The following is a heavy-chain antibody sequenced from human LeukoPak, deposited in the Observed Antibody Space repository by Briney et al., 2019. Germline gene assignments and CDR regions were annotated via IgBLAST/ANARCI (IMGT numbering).Heavy chain of an antibody. J-gene: IGHJ6*03. CDR1: GYTFTDFG. CDR3: ARVVGNVLRFLEWLPTESYYMDV. CDR2: SSAYNGDS. D-gene: IGHD3-3*01. V-gene: IGHV1-18*01. Sequence: ASVKVSCKASGYTFTDFGISWVRQAPGQGLEWMGWSSAYNGDSKYARKFQGRVIMTTDTSTSTAYMELRSLRSDDTAVYYCARVVGNVLRFLEWLPTESYYMDVWGKGTTVTVSS.